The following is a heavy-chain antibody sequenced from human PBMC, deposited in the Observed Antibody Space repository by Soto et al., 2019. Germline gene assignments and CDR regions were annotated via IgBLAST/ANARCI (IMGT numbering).Heavy chain of an antibody. D-gene: IGHD3-3*01. J-gene: IGHJ5*02. CDR3: ARDTPTELPDFWRVGRWFDP. V-gene: IGHV1-69*08. CDR1: GGTFSSYT. CDR2: IIPLLGIA. Sequence: QVQLVQSGAEVKKPGSSVQVSCKASGGTFSSYTISWVRQAPGPGLEWMGRIIPLLGIANYAQKFQGRVTSTADKSTSTAYRELSSLRSEDTAVYYCARDTPTELPDFWRVGRWFDPWGQGTLVTVSS.